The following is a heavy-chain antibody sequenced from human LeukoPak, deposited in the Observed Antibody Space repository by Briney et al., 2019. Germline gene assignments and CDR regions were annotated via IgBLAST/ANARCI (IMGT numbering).Heavy chain of an antibody. D-gene: IGHD3-22*01. CDR1: GFIFSSYS. J-gene: IGHJ4*02. V-gene: IGHV3-21*01. CDR3: ARLYDGSAYHADHFDY. Sequence: GGSLRLSCAASGFIFSSYSMNWVRQAPGKGLECVSSISSSSSYIYYAGSVKGRFTISRDNAKNSLYLQMNSLRAEDTAVYYCARLYDGSAYHADHFDYWGQGTLVIVSS. CDR2: ISSSSSYI.